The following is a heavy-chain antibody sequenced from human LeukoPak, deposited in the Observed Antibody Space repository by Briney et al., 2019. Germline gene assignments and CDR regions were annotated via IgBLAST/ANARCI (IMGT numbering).Heavy chain of an antibody. CDR1: GFTFSSYA. CDR3: ARESSSGFFK. V-gene: IGHV3-23*01. D-gene: IGHD3-22*01. Sequence: GGSLRLSCAASGFTFSSYAMNWVRQAPGKGLEWVSGISGSGDSTYYADSVKGRFTISRDNSKNTLYLQMNSLRAEDAALYYCARESSSGFFKWGQGTPVTVSS. CDR2: ISGSGDST. J-gene: IGHJ4*02.